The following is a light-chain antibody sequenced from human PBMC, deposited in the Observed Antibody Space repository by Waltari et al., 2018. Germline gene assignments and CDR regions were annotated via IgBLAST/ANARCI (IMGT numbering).Light chain of an antibody. CDR3: QTGGHGTWV. CDR1: SGHSRNI. CDR2: VNSDGRH. Sequence: QLVVTQSPSASAPLGASVKLTCTLSSGHSRNIVAWLPQRPEKGPRYLMKVNSDGRHIKGDDIPDRFSGSSSGAERYLTISSLQPDDEADYYCQTGGHGTWVFGGGTTLTVL. J-gene: IGLJ3*02. V-gene: IGLV4-69*01.